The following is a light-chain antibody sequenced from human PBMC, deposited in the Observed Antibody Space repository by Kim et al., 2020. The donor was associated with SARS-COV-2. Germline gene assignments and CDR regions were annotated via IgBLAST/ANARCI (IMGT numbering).Light chain of an antibody. CDR1: QGIRND. J-gene: IGKJ4*01. CDR3: LQDDSYPLT. Sequence: ASVGDRVTITCRASQGIRNDLGWYQQKPGEAPKLLIYAASSVQTGVPSRCSGSGSGTDFTLTISSLQPEDFATYYCLQDDSYPLTFGGGTKVDIK. V-gene: IGKV1-6*01. CDR2: AAS.